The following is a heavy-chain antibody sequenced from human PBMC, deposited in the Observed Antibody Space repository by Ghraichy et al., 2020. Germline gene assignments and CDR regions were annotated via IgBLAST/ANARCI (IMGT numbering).Heavy chain of an antibody. CDR1: GYTFSNYG. J-gene: IGHJ6*02. CDR3: ARKGVVSVMLFDYRNGMDV. Sequence: ASVKVSCKASGYTFSNYGITWVRQAPGQGLEWMGWISAYNGNTKYAQKFQGRVTVTTDTSTSTAYMEVKSLRSDDTAVYYCARKGVVSVMLFDYRNGMDVWGQGTTVTVSS. CDR2: ISAYNGNT. D-gene: IGHD2-21*02. V-gene: IGHV1-18*01.